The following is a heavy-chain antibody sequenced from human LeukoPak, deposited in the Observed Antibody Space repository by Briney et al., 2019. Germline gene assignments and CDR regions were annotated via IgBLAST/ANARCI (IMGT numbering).Heavy chain of an antibody. J-gene: IGHJ4*02. D-gene: IGHD2-15*01. Sequence: GGSLRLSCAASGITFSSYSMNWVRQVPGKGLEWVSSISSSSSYIYYADSVKGRFTISRDNAKNSLYLQMNSLRAEDTAVYYCARDPPYCSGGSCYSDEDFDYWGQGTLVTVSS. CDR1: GITFSSYS. CDR2: ISSSSSYI. V-gene: IGHV3-21*01. CDR3: ARDPPYCSGGSCYSDEDFDY.